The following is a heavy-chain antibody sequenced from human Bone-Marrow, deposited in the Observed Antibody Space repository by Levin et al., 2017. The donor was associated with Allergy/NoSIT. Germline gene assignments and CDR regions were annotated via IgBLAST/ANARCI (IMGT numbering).Heavy chain of an antibody. Sequence: SVKVSCKASGGTFSSYAISWVRQAPGQGLEWMGGIIPIFGTANYAQKFQGRVTITADESTSTAYMELSSLRSEDTAVYYCARALPSRVTTLHGEGYYFDYWGQGTLVTVSS. J-gene: IGHJ4*02. V-gene: IGHV1-69*13. CDR3: ARALPSRVTTLHGEGYYFDY. CDR2: IIPIFGTA. D-gene: IGHD3-3*01. CDR1: GGTFSSYA.